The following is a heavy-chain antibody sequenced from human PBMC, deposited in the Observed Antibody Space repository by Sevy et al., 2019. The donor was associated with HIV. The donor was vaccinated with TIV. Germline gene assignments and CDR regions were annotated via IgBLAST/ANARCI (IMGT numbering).Heavy chain of an antibody. J-gene: IGHJ5*02. CDR3: ARDGSSWESNWFDP. CDR2: IWYDGSNK. Sequence: GSLRLSCAASGFTFSSYGMHWVRQAPGKGLEWVAVIWYDGSNKYYADSVKGRFTISRDNSKNTLYLQMNSLRAEDTAVYYCARDGSSWESNWFDPWGQGTLVTVSS. D-gene: IGHD6-13*01. V-gene: IGHV3-33*01. CDR1: GFTFSSYG.